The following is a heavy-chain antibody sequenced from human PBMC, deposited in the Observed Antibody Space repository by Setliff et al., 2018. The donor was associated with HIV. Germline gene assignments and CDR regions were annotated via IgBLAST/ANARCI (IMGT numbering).Heavy chain of an antibody. Sequence: ETLSLTCTVSGGSISSSSYYWGWIRQPPGKGLEWIGSIYYSGGTYYNPSLKSRVTISVDTSKNQFSLKLSSVTAADTAVYYCVRMEQPNPYYYYYYMDVWGKGTTVTVSS. V-gene: IGHV4-39*01. D-gene: IGHD6-13*01. CDR2: IYYSGGT. CDR1: GGSISSSSYY. J-gene: IGHJ6*03. CDR3: VRMEQPNPYYYYYYMDV.